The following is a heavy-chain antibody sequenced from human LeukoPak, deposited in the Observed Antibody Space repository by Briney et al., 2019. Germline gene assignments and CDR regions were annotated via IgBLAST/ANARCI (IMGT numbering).Heavy chain of an antibody. D-gene: IGHD6-13*01. J-gene: IGHJ4*02. CDR3: ARGTLKAAATDFDY. Sequence: LSLTCTVSGGSISSSSYYWGWVRQAPGKGLEWVSYIRSSGSTIYYADSVKGRFTISRDNAKNSLYLQMNSLRAEDTALYYCARGTLKAAATDFDYWGQGTLVTVSS. V-gene: IGHV3-11*01. CDR1: GGSISSSSYY. CDR2: IRSSGSTI.